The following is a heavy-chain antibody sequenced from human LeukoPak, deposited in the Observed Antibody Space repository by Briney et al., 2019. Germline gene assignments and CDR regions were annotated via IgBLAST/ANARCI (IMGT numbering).Heavy chain of an antibody. CDR2: IYPGDSDT. D-gene: IGHD1-1*01. CDR1: GYSFTSYW. V-gene: IGHV5-51*01. CDR3: ARRTGPFDY. Sequence: KTGESLKISCKASGYSFTSYWIGWVRQMPGKGLEWMGIIYPGDSDTRYSPSFQGQVTISADKSINTAYLQWSSLRASDSAMYYWARRTGPFDYGGQEPLVPVPS. J-gene: IGHJ4*02.